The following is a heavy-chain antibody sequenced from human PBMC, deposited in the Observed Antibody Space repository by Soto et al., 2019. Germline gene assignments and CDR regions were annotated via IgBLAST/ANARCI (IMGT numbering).Heavy chain of an antibody. D-gene: IGHD1-26*01. J-gene: IGHJ4*02. CDR2: ISYDGSNK. CDR1: GFTFSHYG. Sequence: QVQLVESGGGVVQPGRSLRLSCAASGFTFSHYGIHWVRQAPGKGLEWLAVISYDGSNKHYADAVKGRFTVSRDNSKNTLYLQMNSLTAEDPAVYFCARYSGKYQGPIDYWGQGTLVTVSS. V-gene: IGHV3-30*03. CDR3: ARYSGKYQGPIDY.